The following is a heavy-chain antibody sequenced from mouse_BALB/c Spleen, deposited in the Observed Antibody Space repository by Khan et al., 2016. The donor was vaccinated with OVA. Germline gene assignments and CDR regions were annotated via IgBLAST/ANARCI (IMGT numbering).Heavy chain of an antibody. CDR2: IWSGGST. CDR3: ARFYDYEGYFDV. J-gene: IGHJ1*01. Sequence: QVQLKESGPGLVQPSQSLSITCTVSGFSLTYYGVHWVRQPPGKGLEWLGVIWSGGSTDYDAAFISRLSINKDNSTSQVFFKMNSLQADDTAIYYCARFYDYEGYFDVWGAGTTVTVSS. CDR1: GFSLTYYG. V-gene: IGHV2-4*02. D-gene: IGHD2-4*01.